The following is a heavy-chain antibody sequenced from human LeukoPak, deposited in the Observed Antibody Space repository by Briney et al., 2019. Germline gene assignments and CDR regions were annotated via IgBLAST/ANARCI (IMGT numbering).Heavy chain of an antibody. CDR2: IYYSGDT. D-gene: IGHD2-8*01. Sequence: SETLSLTCTVSGGSISDSYWSWLRRPPGKGLEWIGYIYYSGDTNYNPSLKSRVTMSLDTSKKHCSLKLRSVTAADTAVYYCARLMVGSTPDIWGQGTMVTVSA. V-gene: IGHV4-59*08. J-gene: IGHJ3*02. CDR3: ARLMVGSTPDI. CDR1: GGSISDSY.